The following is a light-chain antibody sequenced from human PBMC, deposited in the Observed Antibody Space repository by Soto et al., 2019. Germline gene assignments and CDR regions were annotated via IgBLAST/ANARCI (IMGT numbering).Light chain of an antibody. CDR3: QQLNTYPRT. V-gene: IGKV1-5*01. CDR2: AAS. CDR1: QTISSW. Sequence: DIQMTQSPSTLSGSVGDRVTITCRASQTISSWLAWYQQKPGKAPKXLIYAASTLQSGVPSRFSGSGSGTDLTITISSLQPEDFETYYCQQLNTYPRTFGPGTKVDIK. J-gene: IGKJ3*01.